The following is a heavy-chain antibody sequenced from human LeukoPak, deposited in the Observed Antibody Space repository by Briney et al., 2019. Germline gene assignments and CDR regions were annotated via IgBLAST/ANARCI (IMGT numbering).Heavy chain of an antibody. D-gene: IGHD6-19*01. V-gene: IGHV1-2*02. CDR2: INPNSGGT. J-gene: IGHJ5*02. CDR1: GYTFTGYY. CDR3: ARAGIAVAGTGDWFDP. Sequence: ASVKVSCKASGYTFTGYYMHWVRQAPGQGLEWMGWINPNSGGTNYAQRFQGRVTMTRDTSISTAYMALSRLRSDDTAVYYCARAGIAVAGTGDWFDPWGQGTLVTVSS.